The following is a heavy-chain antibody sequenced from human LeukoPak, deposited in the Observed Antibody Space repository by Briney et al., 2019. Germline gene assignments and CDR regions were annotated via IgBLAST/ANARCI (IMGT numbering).Heavy chain of an antibody. Sequence: ASVTVSCKASGYTFTTFYMHWVRQAPGQGLEWMGIINPSGGTTSYAQKFRGRVTMTRDTSTSTVYMELSSLRSGDTAVYYCGVPAAMPGYYGMDVWGQGTTVTVSS. V-gene: IGHV1-46*01. D-gene: IGHD2-2*01. CDR1: GYTFTTFY. CDR3: GVPAAMPGYYGMDV. CDR2: INPSGGTT. J-gene: IGHJ6*02.